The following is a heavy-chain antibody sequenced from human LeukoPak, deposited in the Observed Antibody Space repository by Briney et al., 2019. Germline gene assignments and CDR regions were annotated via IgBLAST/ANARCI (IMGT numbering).Heavy chain of an antibody. J-gene: IGHJ6*03. CDR2: INHSGST. CDR1: GGSFRGYY. CDR3: ARGVPGYDFWSGYYFYYYYMDV. V-gene: IGHV4-34*01. D-gene: IGHD3-3*01. Sequence: SETLSLTCAVYGGSFRGYYWSWIRQPPARGLEWVGEINHSGSTNYNPSLKSRVTISVDTSKNQFSLKLSSVTAADTALYYCARGVPGYDFWSGYYFYYYYMDVWGKGTTVTVSS.